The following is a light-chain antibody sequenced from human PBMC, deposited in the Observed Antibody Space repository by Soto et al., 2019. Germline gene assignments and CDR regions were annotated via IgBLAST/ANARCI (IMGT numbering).Light chain of an antibody. CDR2: DAS. J-gene: IGKJ1*01. Sequence: EIVLTQSPATLSLSPGERATLSCRASQSVSSYFAWYQQKPGQAPRLLISDASNRATGIPARFSGSGSGTDFTLTISSLEPEDLAVYYCQQRGNWPLTFGQGTKVEIK. CDR1: QSVSSY. V-gene: IGKV3-11*01. CDR3: QQRGNWPLT.